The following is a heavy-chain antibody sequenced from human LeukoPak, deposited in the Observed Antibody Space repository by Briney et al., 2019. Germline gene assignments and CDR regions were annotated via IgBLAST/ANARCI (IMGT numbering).Heavy chain of an antibody. V-gene: IGHV4-34*01. D-gene: IGHD4-17*01. CDR3: ATDYGDYEGDAFDI. J-gene: IGHJ3*02. Sequence: SETLSLTCAVYGGSFSDYYWSWIRQPPGKGLEWIGEINHSGTTNYNPSFKSRVTISVDTSKNQFSLKLSSVTAADTAVYYCATDYGDYEGDAFDIWGQGTMVTVPS. CDR1: GGSFSDYY. CDR2: INHSGTT.